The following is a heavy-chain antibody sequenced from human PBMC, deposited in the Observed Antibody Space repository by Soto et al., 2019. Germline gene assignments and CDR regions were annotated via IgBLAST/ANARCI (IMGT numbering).Heavy chain of an antibody. V-gene: IGHV4-39*01. CDR3: ARRLHSSSWCYFDY. Sequence: PSETLSLTCTVSGGSISSSSYYWGWIRQPPGKGLEWIGTIYYTGSTYYSPSLKSRVTVSVDTSKNQFSLELSSVTAADTAVYYCARRLHSSSWCYFDYWGQGTLVTVS. J-gene: IGHJ4*02. CDR2: IYYTGST. D-gene: IGHD6-13*01. CDR1: GGSISSSSYY.